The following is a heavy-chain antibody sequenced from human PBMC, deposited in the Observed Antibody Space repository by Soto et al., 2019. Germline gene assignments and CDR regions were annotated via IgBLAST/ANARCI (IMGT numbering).Heavy chain of an antibody. V-gene: IGHV3-49*03. J-gene: IGHJ4*02. CDR1: GFTFGDYA. CDR2: IRSKAYGGTT. Sequence: GGSLRLACTASGFTFGDYAMSWFRQAPGKGLEWVGFIRSKAYGGTTEYAASVKGRFTISRDDSKSIAYLQMNSLKTEDTAVYYCTRGFLSPYYYDSSGYYPFDYWGQGTLVTVS. CDR3: TRGFLSPYYYDSSGYYPFDY. D-gene: IGHD3-22*01.